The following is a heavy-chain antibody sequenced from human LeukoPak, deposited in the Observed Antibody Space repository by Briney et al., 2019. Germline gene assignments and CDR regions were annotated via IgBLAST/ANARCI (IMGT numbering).Heavy chain of an antibody. D-gene: IGHD3-22*01. Sequence: GGSLRLSCAASGFTFSSYAMHWVRQAPGKGLEYVSAISSNGGSTYYANSVKGRFTISRDNSKNTLYLQMGSLRAEDMAVYYCARDSQQDKTYYYDRSGYSNFDYWGQGTLVTVSS. J-gene: IGHJ4*02. CDR3: ARDSQQDKTYYYDRSGYSNFDY. CDR2: ISSNGGST. CDR1: GFTFSSYA. V-gene: IGHV3-64*01.